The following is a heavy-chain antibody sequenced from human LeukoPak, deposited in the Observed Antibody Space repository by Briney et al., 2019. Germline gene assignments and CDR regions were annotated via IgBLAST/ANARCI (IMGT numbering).Heavy chain of an antibody. CDR2: ISWNSGSI. J-gene: IGHJ3*02. V-gene: IGHV3-9*01. CDR1: GFTFDDYA. CDR3: AKGTSSGWYLIAFDI. Sequence: GGSLRLSCAASGFTFDDYAMHWVRQAPGKGLEWVSGISWNSGSIGYAHSVKGRFTISRDNAKNSLYLQMNSLRAEDTALYYCAKGTSSGWYLIAFDIWGQGTMVTVSS. D-gene: IGHD6-19*01.